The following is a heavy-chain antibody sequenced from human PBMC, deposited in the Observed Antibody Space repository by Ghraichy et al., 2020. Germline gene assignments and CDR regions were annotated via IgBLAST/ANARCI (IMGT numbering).Heavy chain of an antibody. J-gene: IGHJ4*02. D-gene: IGHD2/OR15-2a*01. CDR1: GFTFSSYS. V-gene: IGHV3-48*01. CDR2: ISSGGSTI. CDR3: ARNLDY. Sequence: LSLTCAASGFTFSSYSMNWVRQAPGKGLEWISYISSGGSTIYYADSVKGRFTISRDNAKNSLYLQMNSLRAEDTAVFYCARNLDYWGQGTLVTVSS.